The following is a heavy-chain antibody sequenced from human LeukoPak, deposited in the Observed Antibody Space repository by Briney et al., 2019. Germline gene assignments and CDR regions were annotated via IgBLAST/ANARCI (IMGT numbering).Heavy chain of an antibody. CDR3: ARTPFRYYYYGMDV. D-gene: IGHD2/OR15-2a*01. CDR1: GYNFANYW. V-gene: IGHV5-51*01. Sequence: GESLQVSRKGSGYNFANYWIGWVRQMPGKGLEYVGIIYPGDSDTRYSPSFQGQVTISADKSISTAYLQWSSLKASDTAMYYCARTPFRYYYYGMDVWGQGTTVTVSS. J-gene: IGHJ6*02. CDR2: IYPGDSDT.